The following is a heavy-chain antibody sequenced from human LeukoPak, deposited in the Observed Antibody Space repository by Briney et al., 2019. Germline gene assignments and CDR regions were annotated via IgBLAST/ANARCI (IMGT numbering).Heavy chain of an antibody. CDR1: GGSISSYY. D-gene: IGHD3-22*01. CDR3: ARHDRSGYQPDGAFDI. V-gene: IGHV4-4*07. J-gene: IGHJ3*02. Sequence: SETLSLTCTVSGGSISSYYWSWIRQPAGKGLEWIGRIYTSGSTNYNPSLKSRVTMSVDTSKNQFSLKLSSVTAADTAVYYCARHDRSGYQPDGAFDIWGQGTMVTVSS. CDR2: IYTSGST.